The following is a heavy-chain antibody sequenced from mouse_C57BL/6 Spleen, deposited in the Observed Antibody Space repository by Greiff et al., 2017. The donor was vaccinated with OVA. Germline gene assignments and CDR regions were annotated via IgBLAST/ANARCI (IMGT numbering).Heavy chain of an antibody. J-gene: IGHJ1*03. CDR3: ARGITTRNFDV. CDR2: IDPSDSYT. D-gene: IGHD1-1*01. V-gene: IGHV1-69*01. Sequence: QVQLQQPGAELVMPGASVKLSCKASGYTFTSYWMHWVKQRPGQGLEWIGEIDPSDSYTNYNQKFKGKSTLTVDKSSSTAYMQLSGLTSEDSAVYYCARGITTRNFDVWGTGTTVTVSS. CDR1: GYTFTSYW.